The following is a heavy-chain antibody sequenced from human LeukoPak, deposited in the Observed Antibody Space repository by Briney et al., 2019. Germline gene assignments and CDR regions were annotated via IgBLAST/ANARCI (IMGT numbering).Heavy chain of an antibody. CDR3: ATDSGIVVVVAATAAPNWFDP. CDR2: IRYDGSYK. Sequence: GGSLRLSCVASGFSFSDYGMHWVRQGPGKGREWVAFIRYDGSYKYHGDSVKGRFTISRDNSKNTLYLQMNSLRAEDTAVYYCATDSGIVVVVAATAAPNWFDPWGQGTLVTVSS. J-gene: IGHJ5*02. D-gene: IGHD2-15*01. V-gene: IGHV3-30*02. CDR1: GFSFSDYG.